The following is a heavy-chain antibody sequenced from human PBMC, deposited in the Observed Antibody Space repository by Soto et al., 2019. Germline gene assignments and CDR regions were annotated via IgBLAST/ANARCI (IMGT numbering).Heavy chain of an antibody. J-gene: IGHJ4*02. V-gene: IGHV4-59*01. CDR1: GGSISSNY. CDR2: VYNSAST. D-gene: IGHD6-13*01. CDR3: ARYRREAVAGYTLDN. Sequence: SETLSLTGTVSGGSISSNYWTCIRQPPGKGMEWIGYVYNSASTNYDRSRKSRLTISEDTSKSQFSMKVNPINAADTAVYYCARYRREAVAGYTLDNWGQGILVTVS.